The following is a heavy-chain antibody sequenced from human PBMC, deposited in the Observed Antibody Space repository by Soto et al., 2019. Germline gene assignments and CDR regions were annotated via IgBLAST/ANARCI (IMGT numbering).Heavy chain of an antibody. J-gene: IGHJ6*02. V-gene: IGHV4-31*03. CDR2: IYYSGST. Sequence: SETLSLTCTVSGGSISSGGYYWSWIRQHPGKGLEWIGYIYYSGSTYYNPSLKSRVTISVDTSKNQFSLKLSSVTAADTAVYYCARVSSSVSGSYGMDVWGQGTTVTVSS. CDR1: GGSISSGGYY. CDR3: ARVSSSVSGSYGMDV. D-gene: IGHD1-26*01.